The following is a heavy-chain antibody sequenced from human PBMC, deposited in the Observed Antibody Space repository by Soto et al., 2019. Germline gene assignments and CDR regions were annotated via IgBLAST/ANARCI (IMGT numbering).Heavy chain of an antibody. CDR3: ARGVGYAGVDY. D-gene: IGHD5-12*01. V-gene: IGHV4-34*01. Sequence: QVQLQQWGAGLLKPSETLSLTCAVYGGSFSAYYWSWIRQPPGKGLEWIGEINHSGSTNYNPSLKSRVTISVDRSKNQCSLKLSSVTAADTAAYYCARGVGYAGVDYWGQGTLVTVST. J-gene: IGHJ4*02. CDR2: INHSGST. CDR1: GGSFSAYY.